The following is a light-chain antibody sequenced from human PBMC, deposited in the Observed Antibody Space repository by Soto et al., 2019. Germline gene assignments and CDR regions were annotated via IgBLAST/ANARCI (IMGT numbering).Light chain of an antibody. CDR3: SSSTSTNTLL. CDR1: NSDVGGYNY. J-gene: IGLJ2*01. Sequence: QSALTQPASVSGSPGQSITISCTGTNSDVGGYNYVSWYQQHPGKAPKLMIYEVSNRPSGVSNCFSGSKSGNTASLTISGLQAEDEADYYCSSSTSTNTLLFGGGTKLTVL. CDR2: EVS. V-gene: IGLV2-14*01.